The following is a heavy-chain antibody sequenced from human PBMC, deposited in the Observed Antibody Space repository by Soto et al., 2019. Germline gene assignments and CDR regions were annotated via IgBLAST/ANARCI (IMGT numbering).Heavy chain of an antibody. V-gene: IGHV3-48*02. Sequence: SCAASGFTFSSYSMNWVRQAPGKGLEWVSYISSSSSTIYYADSVKGRFTISRDNAKNSLYLQMNSLRDEDTAVYYCARELPFTIFGVVNIKGAFDIWGQGTMVTVSS. CDR1: GFTFSSYS. D-gene: IGHD3-3*01. CDR3: ARELPFTIFGVVNIKGAFDI. CDR2: ISSSSSTI. J-gene: IGHJ3*02.